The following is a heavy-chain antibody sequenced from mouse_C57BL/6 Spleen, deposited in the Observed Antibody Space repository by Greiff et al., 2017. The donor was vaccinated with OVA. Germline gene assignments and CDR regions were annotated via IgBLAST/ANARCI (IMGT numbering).Heavy chain of an antibody. CDR3: ARSKAAQAFDY. J-gene: IGHJ2*01. V-gene: IGHV1-42*01. Sequence: SGPELVKPGASVKISCKASGYSFTGYYMNWVKQSPEKSLEWIGEINPSTGGTTYNQKFKAKATLTVDKSSSTAYMQLKSLTSEDSAVYYCARSKAAQAFDYWGQGTTLTVSS. CDR2: INPSTGGT. CDR1: GYSFTGYY. D-gene: IGHD3-2*02.